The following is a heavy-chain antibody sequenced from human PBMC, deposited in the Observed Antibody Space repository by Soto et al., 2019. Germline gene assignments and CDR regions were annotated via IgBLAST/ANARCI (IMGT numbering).Heavy chain of an antibody. V-gene: IGHV1-2*04. Sequence: ASVKVSCKASGYTFTSYAMHWVRQAPGQRIERKGWINPNSGGTNYAQKFQGWVTMTRDTSISTAYMELSRLRSDDMAVFYCAREGYGSGSYSSYYGMDVWGQGTTVTVSS. CDR1: GYTFTSYA. CDR3: AREGYGSGSYSSYYGMDV. CDR2: INPNSGGT. D-gene: IGHD3-10*01. J-gene: IGHJ6*02.